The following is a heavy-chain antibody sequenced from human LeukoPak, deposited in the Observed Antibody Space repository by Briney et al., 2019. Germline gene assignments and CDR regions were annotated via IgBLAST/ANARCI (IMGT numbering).Heavy chain of an antibody. Sequence: SVKVSCKASGGTFSSYAISWVRQATGQGLEWMGGIIPIFGTANYAQKFQGRVTITTDESTSTAYMELSSLRSEDTAVYYCARDKVVTGTTNWFDPWGQGTLVTVSS. CDR1: GGTFSSYA. CDR3: ARDKVVTGTTNWFDP. D-gene: IGHD1-7*01. V-gene: IGHV1-69*05. J-gene: IGHJ5*02. CDR2: IIPIFGTA.